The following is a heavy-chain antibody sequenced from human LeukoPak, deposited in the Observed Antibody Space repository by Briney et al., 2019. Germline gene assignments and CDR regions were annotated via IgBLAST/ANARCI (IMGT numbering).Heavy chain of an antibody. J-gene: IGHJ6*03. D-gene: IGHD2-8*02. V-gene: IGHV3-74*01. CDR2: INSDGSST. Sequence: GGSRRLSCAASGFTFSSYWMHWVRQAPGKGLVWVSRINSDGSSTSYADSVKGRFTISRDNADRSLYLQMTSLRVEDTAVYFCASRYCTGVNCFAASYMCMDVWGKGTTVTVSS. CDR1: GFTFSSYW. CDR3: ASRYCTGVNCFAASYMCMDV.